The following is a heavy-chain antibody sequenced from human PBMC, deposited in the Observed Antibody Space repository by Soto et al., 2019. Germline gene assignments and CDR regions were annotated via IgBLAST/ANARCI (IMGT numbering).Heavy chain of an antibody. J-gene: IGHJ4*02. CDR1: GGSISSGGYY. CDR2: IYYSGST. V-gene: IGHV4-31*03. D-gene: IGHD2-15*01. CDR3: ARAMVVVAATPVGSFDY. Sequence: QVQLQESGPGLVKPSQTLSLTCTVSGGSISSGGYYWSWIRQHPGKGLEWIGYIYYSGSTYYNPSLKSRVTISVDTSKNQFSLKVSAVTAADTAVYYCARAMVVVAATPVGSFDYWGQGTLVTVSS.